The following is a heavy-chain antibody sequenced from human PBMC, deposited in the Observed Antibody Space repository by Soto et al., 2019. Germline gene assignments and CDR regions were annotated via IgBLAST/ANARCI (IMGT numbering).Heavy chain of an antibody. CDR2: IYYRGND. CDR3: ARLEGLATISYYFDF. V-gene: IGHV4-39*01. Sequence: QLQLQESGPGLVKPSETLSLTCSVSDDSINSDKYYWGWIRQPPGKGLEWIGSIYYRGNDYYNPSLQPRVTTSLHKSKSQFSLKLNSVTAADSAVYFCARLEGLATISYYFDFWGPGALVTVSS. CDR1: DDSINSDKYY. J-gene: IGHJ4*02. D-gene: IGHD3-9*01.